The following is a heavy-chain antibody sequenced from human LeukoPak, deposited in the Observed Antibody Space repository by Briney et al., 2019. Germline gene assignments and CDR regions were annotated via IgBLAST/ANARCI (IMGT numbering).Heavy chain of an antibody. CDR3: ARGLSKLRQWLVLLGAFDI. D-gene: IGHD6-19*01. V-gene: IGHV4-59*12. CDR1: GGSISSYY. Sequence: PSETLSLTCTVSGGSISSYYWSWIRQPPGKGLEWIGYIYYSGSTNYNPSLKSRVTISVDTSKNQFSLKLSSVTAADTAVYYCARGLSKLRQWLVLLGAFDIWGQGTMVTVSS. J-gene: IGHJ3*02. CDR2: IYYSGST.